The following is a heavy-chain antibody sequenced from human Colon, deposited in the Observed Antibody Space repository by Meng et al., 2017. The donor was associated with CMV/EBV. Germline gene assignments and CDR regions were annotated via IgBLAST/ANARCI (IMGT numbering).Heavy chain of an antibody. J-gene: IGHJ4*02. Sequence: VPLVQSGTEVKKPGASVKVSCKTSGYTFTANPLHWGRQAPGQGLDWMGWIYPQDGGTYFAQKFQDRVTLTRDTSITTAYMELSGLTSDDTAIYYCVRESWYFDFWGEGTLVTVSS. V-gene: IGHV1-2*02. CDR2: IYPQDGGT. CDR3: VRESWYFDF. CDR1: GYTFTANP. D-gene: IGHD6-13*01.